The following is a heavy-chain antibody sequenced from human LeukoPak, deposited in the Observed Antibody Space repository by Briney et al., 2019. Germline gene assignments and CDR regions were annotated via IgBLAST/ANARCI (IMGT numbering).Heavy chain of an antibody. J-gene: IGHJ5*02. V-gene: IGHV3-21*03. CDR3: TTAGRPSTTISGVVIRDWFDP. Sequence: GGSLRLSCAASGFTFSSYSMNWVRQAPGKGLEWVSSISSSSSYIYYADSVKGRFTISRGNAKNSLYLQMNSLKTEDTAVYYCTTAGRPSTTISGVVIRDWFDPWGQGTLVTVSS. CDR2: ISSSSSYI. D-gene: IGHD3-3*01. CDR1: GFTFSSYS.